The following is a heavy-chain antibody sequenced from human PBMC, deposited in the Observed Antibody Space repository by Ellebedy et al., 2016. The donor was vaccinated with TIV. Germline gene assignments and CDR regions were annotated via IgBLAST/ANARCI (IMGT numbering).Heavy chain of an antibody. CDR1: GGSISSYY. CDR2: IYYSGST. Sequence: GSLRLXCTVSGGSISSYYWSWIRQPPGKGLEWIGYIYYSGSTNYNPSLKSRVTISVDTSKNQFSLKLSSVTAADTAVYYCARYNWNPTGWFNPWGQGTLVTVSS. J-gene: IGHJ5*02. V-gene: IGHV4-59*01. D-gene: IGHD1-1*01. CDR3: ARYNWNPTGWFNP.